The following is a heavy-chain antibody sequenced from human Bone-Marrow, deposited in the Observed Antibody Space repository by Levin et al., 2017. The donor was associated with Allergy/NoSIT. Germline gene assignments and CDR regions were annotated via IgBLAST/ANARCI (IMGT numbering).Heavy chain of an antibody. V-gene: IGHV2-70*17. CDR2: IDWDDDK. D-gene: IGHD2-8*02. CDR1: GFSLTTRGMC. J-gene: IGHJ4*02. CDR3: ARNVRMPSHTGNHYLTPDY. Sequence: SGPTLVKPTQTLKLTCSFSGFSLTTRGMCVSWIRQPPGKALEWLARIDWDDDKFYSPSLKSRLTISKDTSRNQVVLTMTSVDPVDTATYYCARNVRMPSHTGNHYLTPDYWGQGTLVTVSS.